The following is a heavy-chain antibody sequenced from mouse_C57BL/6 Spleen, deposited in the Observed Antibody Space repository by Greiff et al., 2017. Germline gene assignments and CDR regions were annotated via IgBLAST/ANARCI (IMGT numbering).Heavy chain of an antibody. CDR2: IYPGDGDT. CDR3: ARDLDY. Sequence: VKVVESGPELVKPGASVKISCKASGYAFSSSWMNWVKQRPGKGLEWIGRIYPGDGDTNYNGKFKGKATLTADKSSSTAYMQLSSLTSEDSAVYFCARDLDYWGQGTSVTVSS. CDR1: GYAFSSSW. J-gene: IGHJ4*01. V-gene: IGHV1-82*01. D-gene: IGHD5-1*01.